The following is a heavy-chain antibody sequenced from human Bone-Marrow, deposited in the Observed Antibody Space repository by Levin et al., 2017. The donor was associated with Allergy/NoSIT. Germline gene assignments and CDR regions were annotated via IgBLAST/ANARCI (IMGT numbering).Heavy chain of an antibody. CDR3: ARAGGSGPIGHYYGMDV. D-gene: IGHD3-10*01. CDR2: INPKLGTT. Sequence: GESLKISCQASGYSFASYEINWVRQVPGQGPEWLGWINPKLGTTGYAQNLQVGVTMTRNISISTAYLELSSLRFEDTALYYCARAGGSGPIGHYYGMDVWGQGTTVAVSS. V-gene: IGHV1-8*01. CDR1: GYSFASYE. J-gene: IGHJ6*02.